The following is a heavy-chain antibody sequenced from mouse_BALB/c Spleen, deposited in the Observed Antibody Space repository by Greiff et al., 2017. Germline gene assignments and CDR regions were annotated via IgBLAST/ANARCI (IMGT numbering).Heavy chain of an antibody. J-gene: IGHJ4*01. Sequence: DVKLQESGGGLVQPGGSRKLSCAASGFTFSSFGMHWVRQAPEKGLEWVAYISSGSSTIYYADTVKGRFTISRDNPKNTLFLQMTSLRSEDTAMYYCARVSYDYDVDYYAMDYWGQGTSVTVSA. CDR3: ARVSYDYDVDYYAMDY. CDR2: ISSGSSTI. CDR1: GFTFSSFG. D-gene: IGHD2-4*01. V-gene: IGHV5-17*02.